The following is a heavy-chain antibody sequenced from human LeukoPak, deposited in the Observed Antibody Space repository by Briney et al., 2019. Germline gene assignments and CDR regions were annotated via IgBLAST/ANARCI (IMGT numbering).Heavy chain of an antibody. CDR1: GGSFSGYY. J-gene: IGHJ3*02. V-gene: IGHV4-34*01. D-gene: IGHD5-18*01. Sequence: SETLSLTCAVYGGSFSGYYWSWIRRPPGKGLEWIGEINHSGSTNYNPSLKSRVTISVDTSKNQFSLKLSSVTAADTAVYYCARGDDTAMVSYAFDIWGQGTMVTVSS. CDR2: INHSGST. CDR3: ARGDDTAMVSYAFDI.